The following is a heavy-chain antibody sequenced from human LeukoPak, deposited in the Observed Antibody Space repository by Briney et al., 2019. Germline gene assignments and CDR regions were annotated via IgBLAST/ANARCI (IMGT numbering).Heavy chain of an antibody. D-gene: IGHD3-10*01. CDR2: INHSGST. CDR1: GGSFSGYY. V-gene: IGHV4-34*01. Sequence: SETLSLTCAVYGGSFSGYYWSWIRQPPGKGLEWIGEINHSGSTDYNPSLKSRVTISVDTSKNQFSLKLSSVTAADTAVYYCARGLRLPMVRGTFDYWGQGTLVTVSS. CDR3: ARGLRLPMVRGTFDY. J-gene: IGHJ4*02.